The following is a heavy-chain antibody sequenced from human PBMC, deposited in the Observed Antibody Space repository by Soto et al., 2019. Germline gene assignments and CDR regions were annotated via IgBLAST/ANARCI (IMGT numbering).Heavy chain of an antibody. J-gene: IGHJ4*02. CDR1: GFTFSSYA. Sequence: GGSLRLSCAASGFTFSSYAMSWVRQAPGKGLEWVSAISGSGGRTYYADSVKGRFTISTDNSKNTLYLQMNSLRADDTAVYYCAKDVLMAPIFCDYFDYWGQGALVTVSS. CDR3: AKDVLMAPIFCDYFDY. CDR2: ISGSGGRT. V-gene: IGHV3-23*01. D-gene: IGHD6-6*01.